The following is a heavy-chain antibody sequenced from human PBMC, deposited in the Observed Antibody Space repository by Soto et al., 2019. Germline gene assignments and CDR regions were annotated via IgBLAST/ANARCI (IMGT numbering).Heavy chain of an antibody. CDR2: IYYSGST. V-gene: IGHV4-59*01. J-gene: IGHJ6*02. CDR3: ARSMGYCSSTSCYHSQYYYYGMDV. CDR1: GGSISSYY. Sequence: SLTCTVSGGSISSYYWSWIRQPPGKGLEWIGYIYYSGSTNYNPSLKSRVTISVDTSKNQFSLKLSSVTAADTAVYYCARSMGYCSSTSCYHSQYYYYGMDVWGQGTTVTVSS. D-gene: IGHD2-2*01.